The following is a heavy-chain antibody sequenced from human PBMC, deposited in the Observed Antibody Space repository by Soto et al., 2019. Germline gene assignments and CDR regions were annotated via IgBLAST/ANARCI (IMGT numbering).Heavy chain of an antibody. D-gene: IGHD5-12*01. J-gene: IGHJ4*02. V-gene: IGHV4-4*02. CDR3: ARNRYGGYDFDY. Sequence: QVQLQESGPGLVKPSGTLSLTCAVSSGSITSSNWWSWVRQPPGKGLEWIGEVSHTGNTNYIPSLKSRVTISVDKSRNQFSLRLSSVTAADTAVYYFARNRYGGYDFDYWGQGTLVTVSS. CDR1: SGSITSSNW. CDR2: VSHTGNT.